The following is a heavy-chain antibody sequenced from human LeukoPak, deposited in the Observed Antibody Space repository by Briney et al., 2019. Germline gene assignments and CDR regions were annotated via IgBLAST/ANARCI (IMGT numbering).Heavy chain of an antibody. Sequence: GGSLRLSCAASGFTVSNNCMSWVRQAPGKGLEWVSVIYSGGNTYFADSVKGRFSLTRDNSKNTLYLQMNSLRAEDTAVYYCARSYFYESSGYYYPDYWGQGTLVTVSS. D-gene: IGHD3-22*01. CDR3: ARSYFYESSGYYYPDY. CDR1: GFTVSNNC. CDR2: IYSGGNT. V-gene: IGHV3-66*01. J-gene: IGHJ4*02.